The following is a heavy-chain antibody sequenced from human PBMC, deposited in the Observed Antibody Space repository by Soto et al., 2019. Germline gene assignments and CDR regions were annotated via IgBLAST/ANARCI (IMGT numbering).Heavy chain of an antibody. CDR2: IIPIFGTA. CDR1: GGTFSSYA. V-gene: IGHV1-69*12. D-gene: IGHD3-16*01. J-gene: IGHJ4*02. CDR3: ARAGAMITFGGVSRSYFDY. Sequence: QVQLVQSGAEVKKPGSSVKVSCKASGGTFSSYAISWVRQAPGQGLEWMGGIIPIFGTANYAQKFQGRVKITADESTSTAYMELSSLRSEDTAVYYCARAGAMITFGGVSRSYFDYWGQGTLVTVSS.